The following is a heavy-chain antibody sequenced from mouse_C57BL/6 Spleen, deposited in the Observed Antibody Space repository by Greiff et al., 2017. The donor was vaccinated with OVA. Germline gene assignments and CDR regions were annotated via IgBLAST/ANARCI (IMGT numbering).Heavy chain of an antibody. V-gene: IGHV1-55*01. D-gene: IGHD2-3*01. Sequence: QVHVKQPGAELVKPGASVKMSCKASGYTFTSYWITWVKQRPGQGLEWIGDIYPGSGSTNYNEKFKSKATLTVDTSSSTAYMQLSSLTSEDSAVYYCAGGWLPFDYWGQGTTLTVSS. CDR1: GYTFTSYW. J-gene: IGHJ2*01. CDR2: IYPGSGST. CDR3: AGGWLPFDY.